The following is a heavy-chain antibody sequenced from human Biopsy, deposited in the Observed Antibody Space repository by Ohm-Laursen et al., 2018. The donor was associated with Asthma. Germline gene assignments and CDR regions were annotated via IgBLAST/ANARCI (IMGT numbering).Heavy chain of an antibody. CDR3: AKDVGWELPQYYFDY. CDR2: ISLNTGDA. CDR1: GFPFTAYY. J-gene: IGHJ4*02. Sequence: GASVKVSCKTSGFPFTAYYIHWVRQAPGQGLEWMGWISLNTGDANLAQKFRGWVTMTRDTSISTAYLVLSGLKSHDTAVYYCAKDVGWELPQYYFDYWGQGTLVTVSS. D-gene: IGHD1-26*01. V-gene: IGHV1-2*04.